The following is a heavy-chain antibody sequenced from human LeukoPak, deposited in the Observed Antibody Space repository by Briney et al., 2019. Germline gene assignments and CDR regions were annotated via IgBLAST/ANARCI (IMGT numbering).Heavy chain of an antibody. Sequence: QAGGSLRLSCAASGFTFKNYWMHWVRQAPGKGPVWVSRINDDGSSTSYADSVKGRFTISRDDAKNTLYLQMNSLRAEDTAVYYCVRGGASTWSWGQGTLVTVSS. CDR3: VRGGASTWS. CDR2: INDDGSST. CDR1: GFTFKNYW. V-gene: IGHV3-74*01. D-gene: IGHD2-8*02. J-gene: IGHJ5*02.